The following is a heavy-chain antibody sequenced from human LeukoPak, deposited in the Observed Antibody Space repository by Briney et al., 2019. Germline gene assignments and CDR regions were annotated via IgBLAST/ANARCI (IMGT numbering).Heavy chain of an antibody. J-gene: IGHJ3*02. CDR3: ARDTQNAFDI. V-gene: IGHV1-18*01. CDR1: GYTFTNYG. CDR2: ISAYNGYT. Sequence: GASVKVSCKTSGYTFTNYGVSWVRQAPGQGLEWMGWISAYNGYTNYAQKLQVRVTMTTDTSTSTAYMELRSLTSDDTAVYYCARDTQNAFDIWGQGTMVTVSS.